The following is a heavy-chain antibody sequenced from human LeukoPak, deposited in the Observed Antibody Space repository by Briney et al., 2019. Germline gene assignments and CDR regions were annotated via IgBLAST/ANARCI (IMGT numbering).Heavy chain of an antibody. CDR3: AREDRDGYNNYYFDY. D-gene: IGHD5-24*01. CDR2: IIPILGIA. CDR1: GYTFTSYA. V-gene: IGHV1-69*04. Sequence: SVKVSCKASGYTFTSYAISWVRQAPGQGLECMGRIIPILGIANYAQKFQGRVTITADKSTSTAYMELSSLRSEDTAVYYCAREDRDGYNNYYFDYWGQGTLVTVSS. J-gene: IGHJ4*02.